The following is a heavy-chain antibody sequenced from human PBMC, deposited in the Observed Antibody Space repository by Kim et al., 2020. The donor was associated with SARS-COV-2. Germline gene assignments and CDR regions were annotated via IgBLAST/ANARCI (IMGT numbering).Heavy chain of an antibody. CDR3: ARDWEYCSSTSCYVWFDP. CDR1: GGTFSSYA. J-gene: IGHJ5*02. D-gene: IGHD2-2*01. V-gene: IGHV1-69*04. CDR2: IIPILGIA. Sequence: SVKVSCKASGGTFSSYAISWVRQAPGQGLEWMGRIIPILGIANYAQRFQGRVTITADKSTSTAYMELSSLRSEDTAVYYCARDWEYCSSTSCYVWFDPWGQGTLVTVSS.